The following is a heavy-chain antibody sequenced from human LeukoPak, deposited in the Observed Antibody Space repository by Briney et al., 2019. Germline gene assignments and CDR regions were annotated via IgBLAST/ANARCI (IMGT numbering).Heavy chain of an antibody. Sequence: PGGSLRLSCEASGVSFSDYYMSWIRQTPGKGLEWVSDISSGSSYTNYVDSVKGRFTISRDNAKNTLSLQMNSLRAEDTAVYYCARSSGRYGWFDPWGQGTLVTVSS. J-gene: IGHJ5*02. CDR1: GVSFSDYY. V-gene: IGHV3-11*03. CDR3: ARSSGRYGWFDP. CDR2: ISSGSSYT. D-gene: IGHD1-26*01.